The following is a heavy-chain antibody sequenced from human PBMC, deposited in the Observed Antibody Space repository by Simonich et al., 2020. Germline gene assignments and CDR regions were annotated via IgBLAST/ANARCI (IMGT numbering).Heavy chain of an antibody. Sequence: EVQLVESGGGLVKPGGSLRLSCAASGFTFSVCEMNGVRQAPGNGLEWGSYSSSSGSTIYYADSVKGRFTISRDNAKNSLYLQMNSLRAEDTAVYYCARHYYGDYYFDYWGQGTLVTVSS. V-gene: IGHV3-48*03. J-gene: IGHJ4*02. CDR2: SSSSGSTI. CDR3: ARHYYGDYYFDY. CDR1: GFTFSVCE. D-gene: IGHD4-17*01.